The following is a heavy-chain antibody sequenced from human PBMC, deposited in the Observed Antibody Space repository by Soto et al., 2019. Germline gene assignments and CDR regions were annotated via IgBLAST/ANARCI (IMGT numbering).Heavy chain of an antibody. J-gene: IGHJ6*02. Sequence: ASVKVSCKASGYTFTSYDISWVRQAPGQGLEWMGWISAYNGNTNYAQKLQGRVTMTTDTSTSTAYMELRSLRSDDTAVYYCARVGQWLVQLYYYGMDVWGQGTTVTVSS. CDR3: ARVGQWLVQLYYYGMDV. D-gene: IGHD6-19*01. CDR2: ISAYNGNT. V-gene: IGHV1-18*01. CDR1: GYTFTSYD.